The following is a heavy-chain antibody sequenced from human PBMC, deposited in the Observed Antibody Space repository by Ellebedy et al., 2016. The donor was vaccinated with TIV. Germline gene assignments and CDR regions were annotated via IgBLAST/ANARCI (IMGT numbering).Heavy chain of an antibody. CDR3: AKDEQMGVVVIRSCALDI. V-gene: IGHV3-48*03. CDR2: ISSSGSTI. D-gene: IGHD3-22*01. J-gene: IGHJ3*02. CDR1: GFTFSSYE. Sequence: GESLKISCAASGFTFSSYEMNWVRQAPGKGLEWVSYISSSGSTIYYADSVKGRFTISRDNAKNSLYLQMNSLRAEDTAVYYCAKDEQMGVVVIRSCALDIWGQGTMVTVSS.